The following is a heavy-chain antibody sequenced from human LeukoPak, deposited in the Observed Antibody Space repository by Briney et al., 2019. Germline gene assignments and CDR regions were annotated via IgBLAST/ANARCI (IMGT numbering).Heavy chain of an antibody. J-gene: IGHJ5*02. CDR2: ISGSGGST. V-gene: IGHV3-23*01. D-gene: IGHD5-18*01. CDR1: GSTFSSYA. CDR3: AKDRTAMAVNWFDP. Sequence: AGGSLRLSCAASGSTFSSYAMSWVRQAPGKGLEWVSAISGSGGSTYYADSVKGRFTISRDNSKNTLYLQMNSLRAEDTAVYYCAKDRTAMAVNWFDPWGQGTLVTVSS.